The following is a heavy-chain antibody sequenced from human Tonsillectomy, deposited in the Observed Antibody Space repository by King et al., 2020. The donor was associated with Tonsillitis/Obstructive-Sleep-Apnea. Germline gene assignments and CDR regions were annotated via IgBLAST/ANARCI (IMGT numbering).Heavy chain of an antibody. CDR2: ISYDASNK. V-gene: IGHV3-30*04. J-gene: IGHJ4*02. CDR3: PRDCPACENNHGWSDY. D-gene: IGHD6-19*01. CDR1: GFTFSTFA. Sequence: VQLVESGGGVVQPGRSLRLSCAASGFTFSTFAMHWVRQAPGKGLEWVTIISYDASNKYYADSVKGRFSISRDNSKNTLYLQMYSLRAEDTAVYYCPRDCPACENNHGWSDYWGQGVLVTVSS.